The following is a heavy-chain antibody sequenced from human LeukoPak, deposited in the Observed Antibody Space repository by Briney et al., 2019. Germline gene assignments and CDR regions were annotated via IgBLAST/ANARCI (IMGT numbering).Heavy chain of an antibody. CDR2: ISGSGGGT. V-gene: IGHV3-23*01. J-gene: IGHJ4*02. Sequence: GGSLRLSCAASGFSFRGFAMTWVRQAPGKGLEWVSGISGSGGGTYYADSVKGRFTISRDNSKNTLYLQMNSLRAEDTAVYYCVKTMGAIDHDYWGQGTLVTVSS. D-gene: IGHD1-26*01. CDR1: GFSFRGFA. CDR3: VKTMGAIDHDY.